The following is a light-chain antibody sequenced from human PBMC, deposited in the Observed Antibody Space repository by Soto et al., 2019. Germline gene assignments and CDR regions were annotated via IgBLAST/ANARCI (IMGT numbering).Light chain of an antibody. CDR2: DVT. CDR1: SSDVGGYNY. J-gene: IGLJ2*01. V-gene: IGLV2-14*01. CDR3: SSYTSSSSVV. Sequence: QSVLTQPASVSGSPGQSITFSCTGTSSDVGGYNYVSWYQQHPGKAPKLMIYDVTSRPSGVSNRFSGSKSGNTASLTISGLQAEDETDYYCSSYTSSSSVVFGGGTKLTVL.